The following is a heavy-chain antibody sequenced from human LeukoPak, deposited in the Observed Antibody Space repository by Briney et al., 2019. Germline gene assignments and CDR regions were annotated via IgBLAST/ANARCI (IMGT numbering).Heavy chain of an antibody. Sequence: GGSLRLSCAASGFTFSGYGMHWVRQAPGKGLEWVAVISYDGGNKYYADSVKGRFTISRDNSKNTLYLQMNSLRAEDTAVYYCAKDRVDTAMDYWGQGTLVPVSS. CDR3: AKDRVDTAMDY. V-gene: IGHV3-30*18. D-gene: IGHD5-18*01. CDR2: ISYDGGNK. J-gene: IGHJ4*02. CDR1: GFTFSGYG.